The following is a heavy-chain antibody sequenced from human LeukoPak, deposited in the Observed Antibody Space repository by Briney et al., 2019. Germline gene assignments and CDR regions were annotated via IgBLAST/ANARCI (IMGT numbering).Heavy chain of an antibody. CDR3: ARRVTTVVETYYFDY. CDR1: GGSISSSSYY. Sequence: SETLSLTCTVSGGSISSSSYYWGWIRQPPGKGLEWIGSIYYSGSTYYNPSLKSRVTISVDTSKNQFSLKLSSVTAADTAVYYCARRVTTVVETYYFDYWGQGTLVTVSS. V-gene: IGHV4-39*01. CDR2: IYYSGST. D-gene: IGHD4-23*01. J-gene: IGHJ4*02.